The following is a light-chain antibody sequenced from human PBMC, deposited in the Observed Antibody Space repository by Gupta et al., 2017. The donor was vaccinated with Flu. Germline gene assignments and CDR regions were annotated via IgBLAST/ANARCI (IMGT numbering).Light chain of an antibody. CDR1: SSNVGRSDS. V-gene: IGLV2-14*04. Sequence: TISCSGTSSNVGRSDSASWYQQHPDKAPKLIIFDVTNRPSGVSSRFSGSKSGNTASLTISGLQAEDETDYYCSSYTSGSTFYVFGTGTKVTVL. CDR2: DVT. J-gene: IGLJ1*01. CDR3: SSYTSGSTFYV.